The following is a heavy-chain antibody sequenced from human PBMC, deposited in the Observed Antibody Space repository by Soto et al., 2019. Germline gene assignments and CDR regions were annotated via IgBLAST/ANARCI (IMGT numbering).Heavy chain of an antibody. V-gene: IGHV4-30-2*01. J-gene: IGHJ5*02. CDR2: IYQSGVT. CDR1: GDSYSISTYS. Sequence: SETLSLTCNMSGDSYSISTYSWSWIRQPPGKALQWIGLIYQSGVTSYNPSLASRVSISLDRSNNQCSLKLKSVTAADTAVYFCAGMPYTSGLRFDPWGPGTLVTVSS. D-gene: IGHD6-19*01. CDR3: AGMPYTSGLRFDP.